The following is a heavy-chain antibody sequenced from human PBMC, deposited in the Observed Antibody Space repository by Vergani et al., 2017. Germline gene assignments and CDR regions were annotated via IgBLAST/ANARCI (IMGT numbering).Heavy chain of an antibody. D-gene: IGHD3-3*01. CDR2: MNPNSGNT. Sequence: QVQLVQSGAEVKKPGASVKVSCKASGYTFTSYDINWVRQATGQGLEWMGWMNPNSGNTGYAQKFQGRVTMTRNTSISTAYIELSSLRSEDTAVYYCARVGEYYDFWSGYYYYYYYMDVWGKGTTVTVSS. V-gene: IGHV1-8*01. CDR3: ARVGEYYDFWSGYYYYYYYMDV. J-gene: IGHJ6*03. CDR1: GYTFTSYD.